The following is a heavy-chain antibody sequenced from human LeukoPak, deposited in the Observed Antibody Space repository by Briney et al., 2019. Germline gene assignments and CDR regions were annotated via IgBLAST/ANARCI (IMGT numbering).Heavy chain of an antibody. CDR2: MNGGATYT. Sequence: GASLTLSCAASGFTFSSYGISWVRQAAGRGLEFVAAMNGGATYTYYADSVEDRFIISRDKSKNTLYMQRNSLRAEDTGVYYCAKDPILTVVNWFDSWGLGTLVSVSS. CDR1: GFTFSSYG. CDR3: AKDPILTVVNWFDS. D-gene: IGHD2-21*02. J-gene: IGHJ5*01. V-gene: IGHV3-23*01.